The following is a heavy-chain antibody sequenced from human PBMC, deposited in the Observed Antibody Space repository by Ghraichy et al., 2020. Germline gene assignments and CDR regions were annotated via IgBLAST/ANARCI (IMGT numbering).Heavy chain of an antibody. D-gene: IGHD2-8*01. CDR3: ARAYCTIQTCYMREYYGMDI. J-gene: IGHJ6*02. Sequence: SETLSLTCTLSGGSLNISPHSCCWIHQHPGKGAWFVGYIPYGRTTYYNPSLESRVSISVDTSTNQFSLKLTFVTAADTAVYYCARAYCTIQTCYMREYYGMDIWGQGTTVTVSS. CDR2: IPYGRTT. CDR1: GGSLNISPHS. V-gene: IGHV4-31*03.